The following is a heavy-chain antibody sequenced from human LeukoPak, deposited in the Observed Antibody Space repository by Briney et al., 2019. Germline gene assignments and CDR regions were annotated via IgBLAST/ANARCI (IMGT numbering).Heavy chain of an antibody. J-gene: IGHJ3*02. CDR1: GYSISSGYY. D-gene: IGHD3-10*01. CDR3: AREVRGFGESGDAFDI. V-gene: IGHV4-4*07. Sequence: PSETLSLTCTVSGYSISSGYYWSWIRQPAGKGLEWIGRIYTSGSTNYNPSLKSRVTMSVDTSKNQFSLKLSSVTAADTAVYYCAREVRGFGESGDAFDIWGQGTMVTVSS. CDR2: IYTSGST.